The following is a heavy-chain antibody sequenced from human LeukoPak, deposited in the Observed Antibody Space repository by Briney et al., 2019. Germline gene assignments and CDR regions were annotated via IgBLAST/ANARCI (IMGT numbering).Heavy chain of an antibody. Sequence: HPGGSLRLSCAASGFTFSTYAMTWVRQAPGKGLEWVSSISGSGDSTNNADSVKGRFTISRDNSKNTLYLQMNSLRAEDTAVYYCARERDGNIFDYWGQGTLVTVSS. D-gene: IGHD4-23*01. CDR3: ARERDGNIFDY. J-gene: IGHJ4*02. CDR2: ISGSGDST. CDR1: GFTFSTYA. V-gene: IGHV3-23*01.